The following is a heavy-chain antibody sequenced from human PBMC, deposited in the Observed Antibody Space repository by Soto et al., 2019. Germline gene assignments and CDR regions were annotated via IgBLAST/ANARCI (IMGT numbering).Heavy chain of an antibody. CDR1: GFSLNTDGEG. Sequence: QITLKESGPTQVKPTQTLTLTSSFSGFSLNTDGEGVGWVRQPPGEALEWLALIYWDDDERYSPSLKTRLTITNDPSKHQVVLIMTNMDPVDTATYYCAHSRNLITEDAQVGDFDYWGQGTLVTVSS. V-gene: IGHV2-5*02. J-gene: IGHJ4*02. CDR3: AHSRNLITEDAQVGDFDY. CDR2: IYWDDDE. D-gene: IGHD3-10*01.